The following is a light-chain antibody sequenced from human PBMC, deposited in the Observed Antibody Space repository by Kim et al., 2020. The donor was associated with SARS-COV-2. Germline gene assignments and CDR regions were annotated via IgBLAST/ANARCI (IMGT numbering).Light chain of an antibody. CDR1: SSDVGGYNY. V-gene: IGLV2-8*01. CDR3: SSYAGINTIYV. Sequence: QSVTISCTGTSSDVGGYNYVSWYQQHPGKAPKLMIYEVSKRPSGVPDRFSGSKSGNTASLTVSWLQAEDEADYYCSSYAGINTIYVFGTGTKVTVL. J-gene: IGLJ1*01. CDR2: EVS.